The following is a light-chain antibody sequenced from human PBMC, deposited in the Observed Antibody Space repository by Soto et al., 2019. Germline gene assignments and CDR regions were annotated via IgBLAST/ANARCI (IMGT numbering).Light chain of an antibody. CDR2: AAS. J-gene: IGKJ3*01. V-gene: IGKV3-20*01. CDR3: QQYGGSPFT. CDR1: QSVSVNS. Sequence: VLAQSPVTRSLSPGERATLSCRASQSVSVNSLAWYQQKGGQAPRLLIYAASTRATGVPDRFSGTGSGTDFALTISRLETDDSAVYYCQQYGGSPFTFGPGTKVDIK.